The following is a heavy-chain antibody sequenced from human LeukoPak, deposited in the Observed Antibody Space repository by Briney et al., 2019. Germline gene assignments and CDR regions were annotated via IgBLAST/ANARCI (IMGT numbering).Heavy chain of an antibody. Sequence: GGSLRLSCAASGFTFSTYGMTWVRQAPGKGLEWVSAISGSGGSTYYADSVKGRFTISRDNSKNTLYLQMNSLRAEDTAVYYCARVLRYCSGGNCYSGGLGYMDVWGKGTTVTISS. CDR3: ARVLRYCSGGNCYSGGLGYMDV. V-gene: IGHV3-23*01. D-gene: IGHD2-15*01. CDR2: ISGSGGST. CDR1: GFTFSTYG. J-gene: IGHJ6*03.